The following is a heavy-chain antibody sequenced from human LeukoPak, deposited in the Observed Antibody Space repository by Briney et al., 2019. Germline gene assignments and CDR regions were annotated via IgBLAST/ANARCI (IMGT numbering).Heavy chain of an antibody. V-gene: IGHV1-8*01. CDR2: MNPNSGNT. Sequence: ASVKVSCKASGYTFTSYDINWVRQAPGQGLEWMGWMNPNSGNTGYAQKLQGRVTMTTDTSTSTAYMELRSLRSDDTAVYYCARCAGAQVLRFLEWLPHYYYYYMDVWGKGTTVTVSS. CDR3: ARCAGAQVLRFLEWLPHYYYYYMDV. D-gene: IGHD3-3*01. J-gene: IGHJ6*03. CDR1: GYTFTSYD.